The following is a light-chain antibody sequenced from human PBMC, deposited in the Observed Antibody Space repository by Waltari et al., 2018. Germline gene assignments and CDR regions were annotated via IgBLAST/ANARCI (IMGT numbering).Light chain of an antibody. CDR1: QSIGSN. V-gene: IGKV3-15*01. CDR3: QQYNNWPET. J-gene: IGKJ1*01. Sequence: DIVMTQSPATLSVSPGERATLSCRASQSIGSNLAWYQHKPGQAPRFLISGASTRATGIPARFSGSGSGTEFTLTISSLQSADFAVYYCQQYNNWPETFGQGTKVEIK. CDR2: GAS.